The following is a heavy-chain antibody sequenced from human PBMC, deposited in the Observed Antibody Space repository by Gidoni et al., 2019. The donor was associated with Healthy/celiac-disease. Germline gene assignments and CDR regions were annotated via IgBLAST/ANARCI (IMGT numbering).Heavy chain of an antibody. CDR1: GFPFSSYA. CDR2: ISGSGGST. Sequence: EVQLLESGGGLVQPGGSLILSCAASGFPFSSYAMSWVRQAPGKGLEWVSAISGSGGSTYYADSVKGRFTISRDNSKNTLYLQMNSLRAEDTAVYYCAKVVKVRGGTHFDYWGQGTLVTVSS. CDR3: AKVVKVRGGTHFDY. D-gene: IGHD1-1*01. J-gene: IGHJ4*02. V-gene: IGHV3-23*01.